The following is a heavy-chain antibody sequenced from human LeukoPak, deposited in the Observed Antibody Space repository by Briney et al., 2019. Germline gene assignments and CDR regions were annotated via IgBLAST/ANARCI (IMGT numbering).Heavy chain of an antibody. V-gene: IGHV3-64D*06. CDR1: GFIISNYA. Sequence: GGSLRLSCSASGFIISNYAMHWVRQAPGKGLEYVSAISTNGGRTYYADSVKGRFTISRDNSKNTLYLQMSSLRAEDTAIYHCVKDLYKGDSSSWYYFHYWGQGTLVTVSS. CDR3: VKDLYKGDSSSWYYFHY. J-gene: IGHJ4*02. D-gene: IGHD6-13*01. CDR2: ISTNGGRT.